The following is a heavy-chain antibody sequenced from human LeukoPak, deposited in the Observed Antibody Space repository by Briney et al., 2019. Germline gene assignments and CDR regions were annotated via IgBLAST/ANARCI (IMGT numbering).Heavy chain of an antibody. D-gene: IGHD4-17*01. CDR3: ARTLYDYDYAYYYGMDV. J-gene: IGHJ6*02. CDR2: VSDSGRTR. Sequence: GGSLRLSCAVSGFTFSDYYMTWIRQAPGKGLEWISDVSDSGRTRDYADSVKGRFTVSRDNARNSLYLQMNGLRADDTAVYYCARTLYDYDYAYYYGMDVWGQGTTVTVSS. CDR1: GFTFSDYY. V-gene: IGHV3-11*01.